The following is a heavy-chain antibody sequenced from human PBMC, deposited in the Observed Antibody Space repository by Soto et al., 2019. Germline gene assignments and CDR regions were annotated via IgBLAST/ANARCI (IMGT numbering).Heavy chain of an antibody. Sequence: SETLSLTCTVSGGAISSGDYYWRWIRQPPGKGLEWIGYIYYSGSTYYNPSLKSRVTISVDTSKNQFSLKLSSVTAADTAVYHCARGGNGNLFDYWRRGTLVTVSS. D-gene: IGHD1-1*01. V-gene: IGHV4-30-4*01. CDR2: IYYSGST. CDR1: GGAISSGDYY. CDR3: ARGGNGNLFDY. J-gene: IGHJ4*02.